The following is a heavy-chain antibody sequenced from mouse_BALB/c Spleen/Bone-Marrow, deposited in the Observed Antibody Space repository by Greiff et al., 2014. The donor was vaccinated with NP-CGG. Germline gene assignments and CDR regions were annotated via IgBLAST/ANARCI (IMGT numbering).Heavy chain of an antibody. J-gene: IGHJ3*01. CDR3: SRLSYYGRFAY. CDR1: GFDFSRYW. V-gene: IGHV4-1*02. CDR2: INPDSSTI. D-gene: IGHD1-1*01. Sequence: EVQLVESGGGLVQPGGSLKLSCAASGFDFSRYWMSWVRQAPGKGLEWIGEINPDSSTINYTPSLKDKFIISRDNAKNTLYLQMSKVRSEDTALYYCSRLSYYGRFAYWGQGTLVTVSA.